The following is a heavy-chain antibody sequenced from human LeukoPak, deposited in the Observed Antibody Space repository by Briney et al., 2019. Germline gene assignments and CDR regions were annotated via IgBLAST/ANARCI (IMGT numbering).Heavy chain of an antibody. Sequence: GGSLRLSCTASGFTFGDYAMSWFRQAPGKGLEWVDFIRSKAYGGTTEYAASVKGRFTISRDNAKNSLYLQMNSLRAEDTAVYYCARDNGYCSGGSCYPDAFDIWGQGTMVTVSS. D-gene: IGHD2-15*01. CDR2: IRSKAYGGTT. V-gene: IGHV3-49*03. CDR3: ARDNGYCSGGSCYPDAFDI. CDR1: GFTFGDYA. J-gene: IGHJ3*02.